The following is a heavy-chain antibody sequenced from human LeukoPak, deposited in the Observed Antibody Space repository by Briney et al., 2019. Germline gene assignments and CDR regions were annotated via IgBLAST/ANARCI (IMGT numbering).Heavy chain of an antibody. CDR3: AKGGGYEAQYYYYYLDV. Sequence: GGSLRLSCAASGFSFSSYAMNWVRQAPGKGLEWVSAISGSSGGTFYADSVKGRFTLSRDNSKNTLYLQMKSLRAEDTAVYYCAKGGGYEAQYYYYYLDVWGKGTTVTIS. J-gene: IGHJ6*03. V-gene: IGHV3-23*01. D-gene: IGHD5-12*01. CDR2: ISGSSGGT. CDR1: GFSFSSYA.